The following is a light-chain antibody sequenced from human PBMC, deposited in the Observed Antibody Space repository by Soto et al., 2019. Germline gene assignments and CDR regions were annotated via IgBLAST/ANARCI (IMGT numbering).Light chain of an antibody. J-gene: IGKJ4*01. CDR3: QQYNSYSLT. Sequence: RLTQSPSSLSASTGDRVTITCRASQSISSWLAWYQQKPGKAPKLLIYDASSLESGVPSRFSGSGSGTQFTLTISSLQPDDSATYYCQQYNSYSLTFGGGTKVEIK. V-gene: IGKV1-5*01. CDR2: DAS. CDR1: QSISSW.